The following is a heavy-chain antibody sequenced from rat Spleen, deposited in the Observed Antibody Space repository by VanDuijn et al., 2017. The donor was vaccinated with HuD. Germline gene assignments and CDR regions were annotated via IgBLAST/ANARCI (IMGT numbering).Heavy chain of an antibody. CDR1: GFNFNDYW. V-gene: IGHV4-2*01. Sequence: EVRLVESGGGLVQPGRSLKLSCAASGFNFNDYWMGWVRQAPGMGLEWIGEINKDSSVKKYSPSLKDKVAISRDNAQNTLYLQMSNLYFEDTATYYCATDYYDGTYYYFDYWGQGVMVTVSS. J-gene: IGHJ2*01. CDR2: INKDSSVK. D-gene: IGHD1-12*02. CDR3: ATDYYDGTYYYFDY.